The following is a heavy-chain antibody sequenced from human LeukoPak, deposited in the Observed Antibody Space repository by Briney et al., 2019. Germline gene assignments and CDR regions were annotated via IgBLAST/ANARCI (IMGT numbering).Heavy chain of an antibody. Sequence: GSLRLSCGASGFTFSSSAMHWVRQGPGKGLEWVAYIAHHGNNKYYADSVKGRFTISRDNSKGSLYLQMNSLRADDTAVYYCAKDGSWSCTDWGQGTLVRVSS. CDR2: IAHHGNNK. D-gene: IGHD2-8*02. J-gene: IGHJ4*02. CDR1: GFTFSSSA. CDR3: AKDGSWSCTD. V-gene: IGHV3-30*02.